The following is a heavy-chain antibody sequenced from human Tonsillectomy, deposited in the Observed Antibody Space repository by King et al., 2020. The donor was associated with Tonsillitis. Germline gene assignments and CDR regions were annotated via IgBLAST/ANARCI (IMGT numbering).Heavy chain of an antibody. D-gene: IGHD3-16*01. V-gene: IGHV3-21*01. Sequence: EVQLVESGGGLVKPGGSLRLSCATSGFTFTNYDISWVRQAPGKGLEWVSSISSGSTYMYYADSVKGRFTISRDNAQNSLYLQMDSLSAEDTAVYYCARDKGGDYHHRDRGTFEIWGQGTMVTVSS. CDR1: GFTFTNYD. J-gene: IGHJ3*02. CDR2: ISSGSTYM. CDR3: ARDKGGDYHHRDRGTFEI.